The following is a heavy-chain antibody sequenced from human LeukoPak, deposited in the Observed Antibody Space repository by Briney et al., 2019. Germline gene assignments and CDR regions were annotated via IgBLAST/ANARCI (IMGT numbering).Heavy chain of an antibody. D-gene: IGHD6-13*01. J-gene: IGHJ4*02. CDR3: ARLGYSSSWPLDY. CDR2: INSDGINT. Sequence: GGSLRLSCAASGFTFSNYWMHWVRQAPGKGLVWVSRINSDGINTSYADSVKGRFTISRDNAKNTLYLQMNSLRAEDTAVYYCARLGYSSSWPLDYWGQGTLVTVSS. CDR1: GFTFSNYW. V-gene: IGHV3-74*01.